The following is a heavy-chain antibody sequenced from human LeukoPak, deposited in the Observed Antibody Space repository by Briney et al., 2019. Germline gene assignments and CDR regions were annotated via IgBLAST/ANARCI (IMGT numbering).Heavy chain of an antibody. CDR3: ARDPHDYVVWYLDL. D-gene: IGHD3-16*01. CDR1: GFTFSNHG. CDR2: TWYDGSHA. V-gene: IGHV3-33*01. J-gene: IGHJ2*01. Sequence: QAGGSLRLSCAASGFTFSNHGMHWVRQVPGKGLEWVAATWYDGSHAYYADSVKGRFTISRDNSRTTLYLQMNNVRVEDTAVYYCARDPHDYVVWYLDLWGRGTLVTVSS.